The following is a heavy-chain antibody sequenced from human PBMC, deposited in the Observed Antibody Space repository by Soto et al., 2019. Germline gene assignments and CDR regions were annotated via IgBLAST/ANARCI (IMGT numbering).Heavy chain of an antibody. V-gene: IGHV1-69*12. CDR1: GGTFSTYA. CDR3: ARDFNPVDTAMALYGMDV. CDR2: DIPLFGTP. D-gene: IGHD5-18*01. J-gene: IGHJ6*02. Sequence: QVQLVQSGAEVKKPGSSVKVSCKASGGTFSTYAISWVRQAPGQGLEWMGGDIPLFGTPKYAQKFQGRVTINADEYTSTADMDLSSLRSEDTAVYYCARDFNPVDTAMALYGMDVWGQGTTVIVSS.